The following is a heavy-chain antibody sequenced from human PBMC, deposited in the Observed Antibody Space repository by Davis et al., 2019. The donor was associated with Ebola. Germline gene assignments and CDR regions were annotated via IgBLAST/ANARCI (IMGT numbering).Heavy chain of an antibody. CDR3: AKVGRG. CDR2: ISWNSGIV. D-gene: IGHD3-10*01. Sequence: GGSLRLSCVASGFIFGDYAMHWVRQAPGKGLEWVSGISWNSGIVDYADSVKGRFIISRDNAKNSLYLQMNSLRPEDTALYYCAKVGRGWGQGTLVTVSS. V-gene: IGHV3-9*01. J-gene: IGHJ4*02. CDR1: GFIFGDYA.